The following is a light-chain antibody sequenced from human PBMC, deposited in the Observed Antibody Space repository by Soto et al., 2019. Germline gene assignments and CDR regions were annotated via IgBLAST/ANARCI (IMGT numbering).Light chain of an antibody. Sequence: EIVLTQSPGTLSLSPGERATLSCRASQSVTSTYLAWYQQKPGQTPRLLIYGASNRATGIPDRFSGSESGTDFTLTISRLEPEDFTVYYCQQYHSLPTTFGPGTKVDI. V-gene: IGKV3-20*01. CDR1: QSVTSTY. CDR2: GAS. J-gene: IGKJ3*01. CDR3: QQYHSLPTT.